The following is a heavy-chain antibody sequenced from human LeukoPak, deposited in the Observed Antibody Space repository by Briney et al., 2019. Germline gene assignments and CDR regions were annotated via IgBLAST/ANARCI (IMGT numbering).Heavy chain of an antibody. J-gene: IGHJ4*02. Sequence: ASVKVSCKASGYSFVLYGISWVRQAPGQGPEWMGWISTYNGNTKYAEKFQGRVTMTTDTPTSTAYMELSSLRSEDTAVYYCATDYYYDSSGSYYTVDYWGQGTLVTVSS. V-gene: IGHV1-18*01. D-gene: IGHD3-22*01. CDR1: GYSFVLYG. CDR2: ISTYNGNT. CDR3: ATDYYYDSSGSYYTVDY.